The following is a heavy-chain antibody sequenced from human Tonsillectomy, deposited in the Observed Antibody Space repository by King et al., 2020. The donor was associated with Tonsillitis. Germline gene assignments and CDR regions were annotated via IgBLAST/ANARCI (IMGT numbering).Heavy chain of an antibody. J-gene: IGHJ3*01. CDR3: ARDLGTDGFDV. Sequence: VQLVESGAEVKKPGSSVKVSCKASGDAFSSYPISWVRQAPGQGLEWMGGIIPIFGTVNYAQKFQGRVTITADESTSTAYMELSGLRSEDTAVFYCARDLGTDGFDVWGQGTMVTVSS. CDR1: GDAFSSYP. V-gene: IGHV1-69*01. CDR2: IIPIFGTV.